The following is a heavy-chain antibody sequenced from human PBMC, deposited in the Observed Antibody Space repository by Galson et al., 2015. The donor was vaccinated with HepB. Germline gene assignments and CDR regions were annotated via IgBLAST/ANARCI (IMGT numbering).Heavy chain of an antibody. CDR1: GFTFSSYA. V-gene: IGHV3-23*01. CDR3: AKDMYYDFWSGIYYYYGMDV. Sequence: SLRLSCAASGFTFSSYAMNWVRQAPGKGLEWVSVISGTGDTTYYADSVKGRFTIPRDNSKNTLYLQMNSLRAEDPAVYYCAKDMYYDFWSGIYYYYGMDVWGQGTTVTVSS. CDR2: ISGTGDTT. J-gene: IGHJ6*02. D-gene: IGHD3-3*01.